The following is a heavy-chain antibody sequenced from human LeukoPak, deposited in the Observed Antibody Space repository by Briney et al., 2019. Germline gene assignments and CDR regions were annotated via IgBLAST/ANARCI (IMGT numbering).Heavy chain of an antibody. CDR2: INHSGST. CDR3: AKDLHHGSADY. CDR1: GGSFSGYY. D-gene: IGHD2-2*03. J-gene: IGHJ4*02. Sequence: SETLSLTCAVYGGSFSGYYWSWIRQPPGKGLEWIGEINHSGSTNYNPSLKSRVTISVDTSKNQFSLKLSSVTAADTAVYYCAKDLHHGSADYWGQGTLVTVSS. V-gene: IGHV4-34*01.